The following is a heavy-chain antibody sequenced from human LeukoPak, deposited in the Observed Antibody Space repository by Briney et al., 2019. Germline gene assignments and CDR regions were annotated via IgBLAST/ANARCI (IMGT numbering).Heavy chain of an antibody. CDR3: ARLVGNYYDSSGYYYFDY. D-gene: IGHD3-22*01. V-gene: IGHV4-59*08. Sequence: SETLSLTCTVSGGSISSYYWSWIRQPPGKGLGWIGYIYYSGSTNYNPSLKSRVTISVDTSKNQFSLKLSSVTAADTAVYYCARLVGNYYDSSGYYYFDYWGQGTLVTVSS. CDR2: IYYSGST. J-gene: IGHJ4*02. CDR1: GGSISSYY.